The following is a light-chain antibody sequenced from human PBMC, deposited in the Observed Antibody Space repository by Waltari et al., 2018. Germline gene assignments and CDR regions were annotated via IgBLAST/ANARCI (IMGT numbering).Light chain of an antibody. CDR3: MQALQTWT. J-gene: IGKJ1*01. V-gene: IGKV2-28*01. Sequence: DIVMTQSTLSLPVTPGEPASISCRSSQSLLHSNGYNYLDWYLQKPWQSPQLLIYLCSNRASGVPDRFSGSGSGTDFTLRISRVEAEDVGVYYGMQALQTWTFGQGTNVEIK. CDR2: LCS. CDR1: QSLLHSNGYNY.